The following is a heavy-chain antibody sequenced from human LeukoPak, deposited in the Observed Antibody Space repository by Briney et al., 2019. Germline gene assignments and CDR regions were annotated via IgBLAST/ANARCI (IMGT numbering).Heavy chain of an antibody. J-gene: IGHJ3*02. D-gene: IGHD2-21*02. V-gene: IGHV1-2*02. CDR1: GDSFTGYY. CDR2: VNLNRGGT. CDR3: AKIVAVATAYGAFNI. Sequence: DSVTVSCTASGDSFTGYYMHWGRHAPGQGNEWMGWVNLNRGGTNYAQKFQGRVTTPRDTSSNTAYMELSRLRTDDTAVYYCAKIVAVATAYGAFNIWGQGTMVTVSS.